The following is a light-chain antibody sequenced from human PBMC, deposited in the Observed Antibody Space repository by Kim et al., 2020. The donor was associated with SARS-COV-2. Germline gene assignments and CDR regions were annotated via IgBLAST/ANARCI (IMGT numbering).Light chain of an antibody. Sequence: EIVMTQSPATLSVSPGERATLSCRASQSVRTNLAWYQLKPGQAPRLLIYGASTRATGIPARFSGSGSGTEFTLTINSLQSGDFAVYFCQQYNDWPPMYTFGQGTKLEI. CDR3: QQYNDWPPMYT. CDR2: GAS. CDR1: QSVRTN. V-gene: IGKV3-15*01. J-gene: IGKJ2*01.